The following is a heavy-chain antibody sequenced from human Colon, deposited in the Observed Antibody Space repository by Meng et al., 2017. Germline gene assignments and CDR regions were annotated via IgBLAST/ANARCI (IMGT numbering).Heavy chain of an antibody. D-gene: IGHD5-18*01. CDR1: GFTFSSYW. Sequence: EVQLVESGGGLVLPGGSLRLSCAASGFTFSSYWMHWVRQAPGKGLVWVSHVNSDGSRTRYADSVKGRFTISRDTARNTLYLQMNSLRAEDTAVYYCARAYSYGYWYFDLWGRGTLVTVSS. V-gene: IGHV3-74*01. CDR2: VNSDGSRT. CDR3: ARAYSYGYWYFDL. J-gene: IGHJ2*01.